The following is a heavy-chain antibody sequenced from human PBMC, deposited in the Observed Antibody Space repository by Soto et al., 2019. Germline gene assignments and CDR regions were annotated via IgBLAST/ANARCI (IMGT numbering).Heavy chain of an antibody. D-gene: IGHD6-19*01. CDR2: ITGSGGGT. CDR3: AKGCLTVAGTSCR. V-gene: IGHV3-23*01. CDR1: GFTFTTYA. J-gene: IGHJ4*02. Sequence: EVQLLESGGGLVQPGGSLRLSCAASGFTFTTYAMSWVRQAPGKGLEWVSSITGSGGGTYYADSVKGRFTISRDNSKNTLYPQMNSLRAEDPALYYCAKGCLTVAGTSCRWGQGDQVTVSS.